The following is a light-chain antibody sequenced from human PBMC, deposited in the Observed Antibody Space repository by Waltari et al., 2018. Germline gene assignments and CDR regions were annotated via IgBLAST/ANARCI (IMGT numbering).Light chain of an antibody. CDR2: WAS. CDR1: QSLFYATANQDHSKND. V-gene: IGKV4-1*01. Sequence: DIVLTQSPDSLTVSLGETATIHCKSSQSLFYATANQDHSKNDLAWYQQKPGQPPRLLINWASTRESGVPERFSGSGSDTDFTLTISSLQAEDVAVYYCQQFYSLPTFGQGTKVEI. CDR3: QQFYSLPT. J-gene: IGKJ1*01.